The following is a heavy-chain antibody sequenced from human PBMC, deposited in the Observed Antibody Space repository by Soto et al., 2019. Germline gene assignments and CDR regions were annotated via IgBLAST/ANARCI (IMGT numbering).Heavy chain of an antibody. CDR3: PKDRNSGWYMGVGY. Sequence: QVQLVESGGGVVQPGRSLRLSCAASGFTFSSYGIHWVRQAPGKGLEWVAVISYDGSNKYYADSVKGRFTISRDNSKNTLYLQMNCLRAEDTAVYYCPKDRNSGWYMGVGYWGQGTPVTVSS. D-gene: IGHD6-19*01. CDR2: ISYDGSNK. V-gene: IGHV3-30*18. J-gene: IGHJ4*02. CDR1: GFTFSSYG.